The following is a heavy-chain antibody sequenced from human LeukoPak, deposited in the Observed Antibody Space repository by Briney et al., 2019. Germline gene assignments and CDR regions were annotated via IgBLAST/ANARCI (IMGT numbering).Heavy chain of an antibody. V-gene: IGHV4-30-2*01. CDR1: GGSISSGGYY. D-gene: IGHD3-3*01. J-gene: IGHJ6*03. CDR2: IFHSGST. Sequence: PSETLSLTCTVSGGSISSGGYYWSWIRQPPGKGLEWIGYIFHSGSTYYNPSLKSQVTISVDRSKNQFSLKLSSVTAADTAVYYCARDINYDFWSGYAGAAHAPDMDVWGKGTTVTVSS. CDR3: ARDINYDFWSGYAGAAHAPDMDV.